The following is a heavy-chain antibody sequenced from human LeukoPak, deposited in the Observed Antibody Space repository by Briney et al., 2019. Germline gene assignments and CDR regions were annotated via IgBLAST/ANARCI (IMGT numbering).Heavy chain of an antibody. CDR2: INPNSGGT. D-gene: IGHD2-15*01. Sequence: ASVKVSCKASGYTFTGYYMHWVRQAPGQGLEWMGWINPNSGGTNYAQKFQGRVTMTRDTSISTAYMELSRLRSDDTAVYYCARDRGGRYCSGGSCYSAGDKGGIDYWGQGTLVTVSS. CDR3: ARDRGGRYCSGGSCYSAGDKGGIDY. CDR1: GYTFTGYY. J-gene: IGHJ4*02. V-gene: IGHV1-2*02.